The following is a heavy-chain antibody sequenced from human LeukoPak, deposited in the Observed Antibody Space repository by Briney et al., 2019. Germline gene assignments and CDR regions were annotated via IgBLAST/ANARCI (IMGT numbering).Heavy chain of an antibody. J-gene: IGHJ4*02. Sequence: SETLSLTCAVYGGSFSGYYWSWIRQPPGKGLEWIGEINHSGSTNYNPSLKSRVTISVDTSKNQFSLKLSSVTAADTAVYYCARHRWELYQFFDYWGQGTLVTVSS. V-gene: IGHV4-34*01. D-gene: IGHD1-26*01. CDR3: ARHRWELYQFFDY. CDR2: INHSGST. CDR1: GGSFSGYY.